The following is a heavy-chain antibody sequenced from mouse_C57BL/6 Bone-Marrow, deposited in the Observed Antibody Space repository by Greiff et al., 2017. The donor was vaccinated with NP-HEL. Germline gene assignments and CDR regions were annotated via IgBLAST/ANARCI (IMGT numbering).Heavy chain of an antibody. D-gene: IGHD1-1*01. CDR2: IDPEDGET. CDR1: GFTITDYY. Sequence: VQLKQSGAELVKPGASVKLSCTASGFTITDYYMHWVKQRTEPGLEWIGRIDPEDGETKYAPKFQGKATITADTYSNTAYLQLSRLTSEDTAVYYCARFIATVVARDYWGKGTTLTVSS. V-gene: IGHV14-2*01. J-gene: IGHJ2*01. CDR3: ARFIATVVARDY.